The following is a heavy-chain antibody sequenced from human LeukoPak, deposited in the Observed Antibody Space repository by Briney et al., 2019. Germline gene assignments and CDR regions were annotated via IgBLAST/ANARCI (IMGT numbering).Heavy chain of an antibody. J-gene: IGHJ4*02. CDR3: ATDDVVGSNQH. CDR2: IYTSGST. D-gene: IGHD2-15*01. V-gene: IGHV4-4*07. CDR1: GGPITIYS. Sequence: SETLSLTCTVSGGPITIYSWTWIRQPAGKGLEWIGRIYTSGSTNYNPSLKSRVTMSVDTSKTQFSLKLNSVTAADTAVYYCATDDVVGSNQHWGQGTLVTVSS.